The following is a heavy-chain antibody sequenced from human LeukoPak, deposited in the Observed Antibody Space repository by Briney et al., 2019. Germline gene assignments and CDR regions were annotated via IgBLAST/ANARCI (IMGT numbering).Heavy chain of an antibody. CDR3: AAILRGSENYSIDY. V-gene: IGHV4-30-4*01. CDR1: GGSISSADYC. CDR2: ICYSGST. J-gene: IGHJ4*02. D-gene: IGHD3-10*01. Sequence: SETLSLTCTVSGGSISSADYCWTWIRQPPGKGLEWIGNICYSGSTYYIPSLKSRLTISLDTSMNQFSLKLSSVTAADTAVYYCAAILRGSENYSIDYWGQGTLVTVSS.